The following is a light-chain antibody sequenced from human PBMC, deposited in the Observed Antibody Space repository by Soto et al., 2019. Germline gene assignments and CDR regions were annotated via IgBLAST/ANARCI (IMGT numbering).Light chain of an antibody. V-gene: IGLV7-43*01. CDR3: LLYRGGVWV. J-gene: IGLJ3*02. CDR2: TTS. Sequence: QAVVTQDPSLTVSPGESVTLTCTCSTGAVTSDFYPNWYQQTPGQAPRALIYTTSKKHSWTPDRFSGSLLGGKAALTLSGVQPEDEDDYYCLLYRGGVWVFGGGTKLTVL. CDR1: TGAVTSDFY.